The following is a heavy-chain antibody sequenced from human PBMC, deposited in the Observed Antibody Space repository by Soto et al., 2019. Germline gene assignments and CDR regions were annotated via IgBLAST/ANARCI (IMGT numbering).Heavy chain of an antibody. J-gene: IGHJ4*02. CDR2: MNTNSGTR. V-gene: IGHV1-8*02. CDR3: ARDEGEDYGDFFPL. Sequence: QVQLVQSGAELKKPGASVKVSCKTSGYTFTDYDINWVRLAPGLGLEWLGWMNTNSGTRGHAQKFQGRINMTRDASINTAYLELSGLTSEDTAIYFCARDEGEDYGDFFPLWGQGTLVAVSS. CDR1: GYTFTDYD. D-gene: IGHD4-17*01.